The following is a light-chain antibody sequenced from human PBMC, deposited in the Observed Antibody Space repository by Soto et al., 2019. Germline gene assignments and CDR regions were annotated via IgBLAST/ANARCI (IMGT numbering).Light chain of an antibody. Sequence: QSALAQPPSASGTPGQRVTISCSGSSSNIGSNTVNWYQQLPGKTPKLLNYSNNQRPSGVPDRFSGPKSGTTASPAITGRQSLDEADYYCAAWDDSLNGYGFGTGTKVTFL. CDR2: SNN. CDR1: SSNIGSNT. J-gene: IGLJ1*01. CDR3: AAWDDSLNGYG. V-gene: IGLV1-44*01.